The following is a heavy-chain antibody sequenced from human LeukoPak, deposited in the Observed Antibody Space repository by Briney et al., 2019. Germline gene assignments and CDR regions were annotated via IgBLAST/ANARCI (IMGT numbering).Heavy chain of an antibody. Sequence: PGGSLRLSCAASGFTFSSYAMSWVRQAPGRGLEWVSAISGSGGSTYYADSVKGRFSISRDNSKNTLYLQTNSLRAEDTAVYYCAKDNYYYDSSGYDAFDIWGQGTMVTVSS. J-gene: IGHJ3*02. D-gene: IGHD3-22*01. CDR3: AKDNYYYDSSGYDAFDI. V-gene: IGHV3-23*01. CDR1: GFTFSSYA. CDR2: ISGSGGST.